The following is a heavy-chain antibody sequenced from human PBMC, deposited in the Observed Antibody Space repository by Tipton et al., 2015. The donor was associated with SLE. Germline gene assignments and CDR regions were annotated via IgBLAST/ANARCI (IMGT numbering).Heavy chain of an antibody. Sequence: TLSLTCTVSVGPISTFHCSWIRQSPGKGLEWIGNLYYSGSTNFNPSLKSRVTISIDTTRNQSSLSLRSVTAADTAVYYCATERTRCSGYTCSDAFDVWGQGTVVTVSS. CDR1: VGPISTFH. V-gene: IGHV4-59*01. D-gene: IGHD3-22*01. CDR3: ATERTRCSGYTCSDAFDV. J-gene: IGHJ3*01. CDR2: LYYSGST.